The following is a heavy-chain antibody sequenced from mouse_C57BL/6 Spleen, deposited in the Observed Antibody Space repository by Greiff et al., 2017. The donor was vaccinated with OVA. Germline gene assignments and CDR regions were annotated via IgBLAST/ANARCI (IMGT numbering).Heavy chain of an antibody. V-gene: IGHV1-72*01. D-gene: IGHD1-1*01. J-gene: IGHJ4*01. CDR2: IDPNSGGT. Sequence: QVQLKQPGAELVKPGASVKLSCKASGYTFTSYWMHWVKQRPGRGLEWIGRIDPNSGGTKYNEKFKSKATLTVDKPSSTAYMQLSSLTSEDSAVYDCARPWNYDGSSLYAMDYWGQGTAVTVSS. CDR1: GYTFTSYW. CDR3: ARPWNYDGSSLYAMDY.